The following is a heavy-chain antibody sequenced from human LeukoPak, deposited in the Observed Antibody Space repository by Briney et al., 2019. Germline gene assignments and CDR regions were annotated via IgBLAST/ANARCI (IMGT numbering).Heavy chain of an antibody. CDR2: IYYSGST. V-gene: IGHV4-59*01. Sequence: SETLSLTCTVSGGSISNYYWSWIRQSPEKGLEWIGYIYYSGSTNYNPSLKSRVTISLDTSRNHFSLKLTSVTAADTAFYYCARATYTSTWSKIDSWGQEIPDTVSS. CDR3: ARATYTSTWSKIDS. CDR1: GGSISNYY. J-gene: IGHJ4*02. D-gene: IGHD6-6*01.